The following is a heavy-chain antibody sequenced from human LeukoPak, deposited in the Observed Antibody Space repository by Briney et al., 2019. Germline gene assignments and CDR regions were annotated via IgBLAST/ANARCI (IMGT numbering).Heavy chain of an antibody. J-gene: IGHJ6*03. CDR2: INHSGST. V-gene: IGHV4-34*01. CDR1: GGSFSGYY. CDR3: ARNSRGALKGEYYYYYYMDV. Sequence: SETLSLTCAVYGGSFSGYYWSWIRQPPGKGLEWIGEINHSGSTNYNPSLKSRVTISVDTSKNQFSLKLSSVTAADTAVYYCARNSRGALKGEYYYYYYMDVWGKGTTVTVSS. D-gene: IGHD6-19*01.